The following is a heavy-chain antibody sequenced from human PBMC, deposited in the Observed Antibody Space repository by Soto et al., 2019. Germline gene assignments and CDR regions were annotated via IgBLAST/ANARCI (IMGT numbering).Heavy chain of an antibody. J-gene: IGHJ3*02. V-gene: IGHV4-59*01. CDR1: GGSISSYY. D-gene: IGHD6-13*01. CDR2: IYYSGST. CDR3: ARERAYSRNGRHDAFDI. Sequence: NPSETLSLTCTISGGSISSYYWSWIRQPPGKGLEWIGYIYYSGSTNYNPSLKSRVTISVDTSKNQFSLKLSSVTAADTAVYYCARERAYSRNGRHDAFDIWGQGTMVTVSS.